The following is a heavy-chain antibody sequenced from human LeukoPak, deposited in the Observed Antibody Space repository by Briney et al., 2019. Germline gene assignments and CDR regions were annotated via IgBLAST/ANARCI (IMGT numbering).Heavy chain of an antibody. J-gene: IGHJ6*04. CDR1: GFTFSSYA. Sequence: GGSLRLSCAASGFTFSSYAMHWVRQAPGKGLEWVAVISYDGSNKYYADSVKGRFTISRDNAKNSLYLQMNSLRAEDTAVYYCAELGITVIGGVWGKGTTVTISS. CDR3: AELGITVIGGV. V-gene: IGHV3-30*04. CDR2: ISYDGSNK. D-gene: IGHD3-10*02.